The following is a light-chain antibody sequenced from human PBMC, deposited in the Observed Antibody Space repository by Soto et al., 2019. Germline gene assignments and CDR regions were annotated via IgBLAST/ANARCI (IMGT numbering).Light chain of an antibody. Sequence: EIVLTQSPGTLSLSPGERATLSCRASPSVSSSYLAWYQQKPGQAPRLLIYGASSRATGIPDRFSGSGSGTDFTLTISRLEPEDFAVYYCQQYCSSPTFGGGTKVEIK. CDR1: PSVSSSY. CDR3: QQYCSSPT. V-gene: IGKV3-20*01. CDR2: GAS. J-gene: IGKJ4*01.